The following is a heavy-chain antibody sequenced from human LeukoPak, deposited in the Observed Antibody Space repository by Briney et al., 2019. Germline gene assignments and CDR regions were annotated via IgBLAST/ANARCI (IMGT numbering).Heavy chain of an antibody. J-gene: IGHJ2*01. Sequence: GGSLRLSCAASGFTFSSTSMSWVRQAPGKGLEWVAVIWYDGSNKYYADSVKGRFTISRDNSKNTLYLQMNSLRAEDTAVYYCARDPILRFLEWTPYFDLWGRGTLVTVSS. D-gene: IGHD3-3*01. V-gene: IGHV3-33*08. CDR1: GFTFSSTS. CDR2: IWYDGSNK. CDR3: ARDPILRFLEWTPYFDL.